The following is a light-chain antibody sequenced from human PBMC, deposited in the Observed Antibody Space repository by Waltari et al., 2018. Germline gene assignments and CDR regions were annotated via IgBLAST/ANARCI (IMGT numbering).Light chain of an antibody. CDR3: LQDYNYPRA. CDR1: QDIKND. CDR2: AAS. Sequence: AIQMTQSPSSLSASVGDRVTITCRASQDIKNDFGWYQQKPGKAPKLLIKAASRLQTGVPSRFSGSASGTDFTLTISSLHPEDFATYYCLQDYNYPRAFGQGTKVEIK. J-gene: IGKJ1*01. V-gene: IGKV1-6*01.